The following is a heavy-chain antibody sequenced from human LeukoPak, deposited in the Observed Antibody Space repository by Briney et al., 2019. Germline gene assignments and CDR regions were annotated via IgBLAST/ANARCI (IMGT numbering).Heavy chain of an antibody. CDR3: VRDCGHFEIDY. J-gene: IGHJ4*02. V-gene: IGHV4-59*01. CDR1: GGSISSYY. Sequence: SETLSLTCTVSGGSISSYYWSWIRQPPGKGLEWIGYIYYSGSTNYNPSLKSRVTISVDTSKNQFSLKLSSVTAADTAVYYCVRDCGHFEIDYWGQGTLATVSS. CDR2: IYYSGST. D-gene: IGHD2-21*01.